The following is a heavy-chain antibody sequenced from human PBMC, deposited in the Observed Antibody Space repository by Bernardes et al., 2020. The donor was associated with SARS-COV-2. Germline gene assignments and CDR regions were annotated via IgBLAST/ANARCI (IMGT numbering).Heavy chain of an antibody. Sequence: ASVKVSCKTSGYIFSDFGISWVRQAPGQGLEWMGWINPYKGNTDYPQKFQGRLTLTTDTSTTQAYMELRSLSSDDTAVYFGARDRKVRRITNNWFDPWGQGTLVTVTT. J-gene: IGHJ5*02. CDR3: ARDRKVRRITNNWFDP. CDR1: GYIFSDFG. V-gene: IGHV1-18*01. CDR2: INPYKGNT. D-gene: IGHD1-1*01.